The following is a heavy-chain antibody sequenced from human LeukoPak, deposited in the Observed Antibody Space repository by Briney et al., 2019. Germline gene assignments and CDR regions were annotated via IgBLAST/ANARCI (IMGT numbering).Heavy chain of an antibody. CDR2: IYPGDSDT. CDR1: GYSFTSNW. J-gene: IGHJ4*02. V-gene: IGHV5-51*01. Sequence: GGAPKIPCKGSGYSFTSNWIGWVRQLPGKGLEGMGVIYPGDSDTTYSPSFQGQVTISADKSISTAYLQWSSLKASDTAMYYCARLSDYSSSSAGYWGQGTLVTVSS. D-gene: IGHD6-6*01. CDR3: ARLSDYSSSSAGY.